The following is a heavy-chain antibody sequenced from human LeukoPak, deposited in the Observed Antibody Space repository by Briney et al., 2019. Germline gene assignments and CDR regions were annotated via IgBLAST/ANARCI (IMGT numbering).Heavy chain of an antibody. J-gene: IGHJ4*02. V-gene: IGHV3-11*04. CDR3: VRGEYDFLTGYGGWFAY. CDR2: ISSSGSTI. Sequence: GGSLRLSCAASGFTFSDYYMSWIRQAPGKGLEWVSYISSSGSTIYYADSVKGRFTISRDNSKNTLDLQMSSLRTEDTAIYYCVRGEYDFLTGYGGWFAYWGQGTLVTVSA. D-gene: IGHD3-9*01. CDR1: GFTFSDYY.